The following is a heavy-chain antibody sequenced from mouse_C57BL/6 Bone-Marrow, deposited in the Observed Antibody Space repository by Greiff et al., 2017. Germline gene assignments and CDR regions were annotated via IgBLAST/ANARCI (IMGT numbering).Heavy chain of an antibody. CDR2: IDPETGGT. CDR3: TRLEGTSLSY. Sequence: QVQLQQSGAELVRPGASVTLSCKASGYTFTDYEMHWVKQTPVHGLEWIGAIDPETGGTAYNQKFKGKAILTADKSSSTAYMELRSLTSEDSAVYYCTRLEGTSLSYWGQGTTLTVSS. CDR1: GYTFTDYE. J-gene: IGHJ2*01. D-gene: IGHD3-3*01. V-gene: IGHV1-15*01.